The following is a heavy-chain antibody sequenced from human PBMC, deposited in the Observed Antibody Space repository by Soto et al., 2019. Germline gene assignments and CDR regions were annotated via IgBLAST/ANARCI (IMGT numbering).Heavy chain of an antibody. D-gene: IGHD5-12*01. V-gene: IGHV4-4*08. Sequence: SETLSLTCTVFGGSIDSYYWSWIRQAPGKGLEWIGHISDSGTTNYNPSLGSRVTISVDTSRKSFSLKLSSVTAADTAVYYCAASGYDYYFDYWGQGTLVTVSS. J-gene: IGHJ4*02. CDR3: AASGYDYYFDY. CDR1: GGSIDSYY. CDR2: ISDSGTT.